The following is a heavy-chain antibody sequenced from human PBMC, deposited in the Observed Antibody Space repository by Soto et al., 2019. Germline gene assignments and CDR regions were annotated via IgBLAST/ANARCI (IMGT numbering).Heavy chain of an antibody. V-gene: IGHV4-31*03. J-gene: IGHJ6*02. CDR2: IYYSGST. Sequence: SETLSLTCTVSGGSISSGGYYWSWIRQHPGKGLEWIGYIYYSGSTYYNPSLKSRVTISVDTSKNQFSLKLSSVTAADTAVYYCARVQLSAIMYYYYGMDVWGQGTTVTVSS. D-gene: IGHD5-18*01. CDR3: ARVQLSAIMYYYYGMDV. CDR1: GGSISSGGYY.